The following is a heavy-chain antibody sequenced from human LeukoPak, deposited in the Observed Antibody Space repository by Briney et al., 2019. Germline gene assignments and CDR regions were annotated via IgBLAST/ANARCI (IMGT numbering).Heavy chain of an antibody. D-gene: IGHD3-22*01. CDR1: GGTFSSYA. CDR3: ARGPYYYDSSGYLLRF. Sequence: SVKVSCKASGGTFSSYAISWVRQAPGQGLEWMGGIIPIFGTANYAQKFQGRVTITADESTSTAYMELSSLRSEDTAVYYCARGPYYYDSSGYLLRFWGQGTLVTVSS. V-gene: IGHV1-69*13. CDR2: IIPIFGTA. J-gene: IGHJ4*02.